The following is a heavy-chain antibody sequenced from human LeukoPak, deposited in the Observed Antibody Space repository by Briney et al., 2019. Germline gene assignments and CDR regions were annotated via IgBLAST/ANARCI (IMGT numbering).Heavy chain of an antibody. J-gene: IGHJ4*02. CDR1: GYSISSGYY. CDR3: ARLWWELLGGFDY. CDR2: IYHSGST. Sequence: SETLSLTCAVSGYSISSGYYWGWIRQPPGKGLGWIGSIYHSGSTYYNPSLKSRVTISVDTSKNQFSLKLSSVTAADTAVYYCARLWWELLGGFDYWGQGTLVTVSS. V-gene: IGHV4-38-2*01. D-gene: IGHD1-26*01.